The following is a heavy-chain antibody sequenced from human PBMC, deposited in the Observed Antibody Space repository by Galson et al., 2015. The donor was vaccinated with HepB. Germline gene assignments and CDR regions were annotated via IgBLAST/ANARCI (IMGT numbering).Heavy chain of an antibody. CDR2: ISYDGSNK. CDR3: ASGGSSWPTGWFDP. CDR1: GFTFSSYA. D-gene: IGHD6-13*01. V-gene: IGHV3-30*04. J-gene: IGHJ5*02. Sequence: SLRLSCAASGFTFSSYAMHWVRQAPGKGLKWVAVISYDGSNKYYADSVKGRFTISRDNSKNTLYLQMNSPRAEDTAVYYCASGGSSWPTGWFDPWGQGTLVTVSS.